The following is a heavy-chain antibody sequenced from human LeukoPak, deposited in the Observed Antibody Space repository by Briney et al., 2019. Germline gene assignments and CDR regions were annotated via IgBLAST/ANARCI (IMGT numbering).Heavy chain of an antibody. CDR1: GYTFTSYD. V-gene: IGHV1-8*01. D-gene: IGHD1-26*01. J-gene: IGHJ4*02. CDR3: AREDPLSGEDY. Sequence: VASVKVSCKASGYTFTSYDINWVRQATGQGLEWMGWMNPNSGNTGYAQKLQGRVTMTRNTSISTAYMELSSLRSEDTAVYYCAREDPLSGEDYWGQGTLVTVSS. CDR2: MNPNSGNT.